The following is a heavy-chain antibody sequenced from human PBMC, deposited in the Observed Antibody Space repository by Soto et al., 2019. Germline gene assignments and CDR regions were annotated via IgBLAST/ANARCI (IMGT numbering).Heavy chain of an antibody. J-gene: IGHJ6*02. D-gene: IGHD1-26*01. CDR1: GGTFSSYA. V-gene: IGHV1-69*01. CDR3: ARRASGSYASYYYYGMDV. Sequence: QVQLVQSGAEVKKPGSSVKVSCKASGGTFSSYAISWVRQAPGQGLEWMGGIIPIFGTANYAQKFQGRVTITADASTSTAYMERSSLRSEDTAVYYCARRASGSYASYYYYGMDVWGQGTTVTVSS. CDR2: IIPIFGTA.